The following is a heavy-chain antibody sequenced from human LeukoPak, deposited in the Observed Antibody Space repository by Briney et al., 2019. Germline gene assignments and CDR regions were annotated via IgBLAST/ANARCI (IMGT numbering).Heavy chain of an antibody. Sequence: GGSLRLSCGASGFTFSNYVMSWVRQAPGQGLEWVSTIAAADSGTYYAASVKGRFTICRDNSKHTLHLQMNGLRAEDTAVYYCATRGTTATKYFEDWGQGTLVTVSS. D-gene: IGHD1-1*01. CDR1: GFTFSNYV. J-gene: IGHJ4*02. CDR3: ATRGTTATKYFED. V-gene: IGHV3-23*01. CDR2: IAAADSGT.